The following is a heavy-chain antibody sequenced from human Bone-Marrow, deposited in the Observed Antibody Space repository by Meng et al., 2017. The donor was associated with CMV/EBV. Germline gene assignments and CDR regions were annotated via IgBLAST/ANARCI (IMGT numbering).Heavy chain of an antibody. CDR3: ARGYYDFWSGYYWFDP. CDR2: IYPGDSDT. J-gene: IGHJ5*02. D-gene: IGHD3-3*01. Sequence: GESLKISCKGSGYSFTTYWLAWVRQMPGKGLEWMGIIYPGDSDTRYSPSFQGQVTISADKSISTAYLQWSSLKASDTAMYYCARGYYDFWSGYYWFDPWGQGTLVTVSS. CDR1: GYSFTTYW. V-gene: IGHV5-51*01.